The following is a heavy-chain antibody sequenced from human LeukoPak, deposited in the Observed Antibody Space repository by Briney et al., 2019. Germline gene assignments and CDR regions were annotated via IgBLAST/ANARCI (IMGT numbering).Heavy chain of an antibody. CDR3: AKYGSGSPYHFDY. D-gene: IGHD3-10*01. CDR1: GFTFSSYG. Sequence: GRSLRLSCAASGFTFSSYGMHWVRQAPGKGLEWVAVISYDGSNKYYADSVKGRFTISRDNSKNTLYLQMNSLRAEDTAVYYCAKYGSGSPYHFDYWGQGTLVTVSS. J-gene: IGHJ4*02. V-gene: IGHV3-30*18. CDR2: ISYDGSNK.